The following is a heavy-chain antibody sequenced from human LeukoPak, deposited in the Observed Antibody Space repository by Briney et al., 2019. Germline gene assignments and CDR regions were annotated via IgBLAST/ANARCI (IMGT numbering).Heavy chain of an antibody. CDR1: GYTLTELS. V-gene: IGHV1-24*01. Sequence: ASVKVSCKVSGYTLTELSMHWVRQAPGKGLEWMGGFDPEDGETIYAQKFQGRVTMTEDTSTDTAYMELSSLRSEDTAVYYCATDRYYGSGSAPYYYGMDVWGQGTTVTVSS. CDR2: FDPEDGET. J-gene: IGHJ6*02. D-gene: IGHD3-10*01. CDR3: ATDRYYGSGSAPYYYGMDV.